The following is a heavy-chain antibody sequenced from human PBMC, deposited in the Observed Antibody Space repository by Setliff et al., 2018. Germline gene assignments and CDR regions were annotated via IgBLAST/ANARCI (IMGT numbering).Heavy chain of an antibody. Sequence: SETLSLTCAAYGGTFSDYHWTWIRQHPGQGLEWIGYISYGGNARYNPSLERRVTISVDRSDNQFSLRLTSVTAADTAVYFCARGIGGFCSSNSCSNESWPWGQGTLVTVSS. J-gene: IGHJ4*02. D-gene: IGHD2-2*01. V-gene: IGHV4-34*01. CDR2: ISYGGNA. CDR1: GGTFSDYH. CDR3: ARGIGGFCSSNSCSNESWP.